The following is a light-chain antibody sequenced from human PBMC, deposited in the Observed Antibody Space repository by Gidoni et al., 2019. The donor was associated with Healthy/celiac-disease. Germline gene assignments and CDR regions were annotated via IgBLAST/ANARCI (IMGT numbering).Light chain of an antibody. CDR2: AAS. CDR3: QQRET. Sequence: TITCQASQSISSYLNWYQQKPGKAPKLLIYAASSLQSGVPSRFSGSGSGTDFTLTISSLQPEDFATYYCQQRETFGQGTKVEIK. V-gene: IGKV1-39*01. CDR1: QSISSY. J-gene: IGKJ1*01.